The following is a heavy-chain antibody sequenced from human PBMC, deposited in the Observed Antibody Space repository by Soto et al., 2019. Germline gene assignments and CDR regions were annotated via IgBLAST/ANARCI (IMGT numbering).Heavy chain of an antibody. V-gene: IGHV3-30-3*01. Sequence: QVQLVESGGGVVQPGGSLRLSCAASGFTFRNHAMHWVRQAPGKGLECLAVIAHDGSNAFDRDSVKGRFTVSRDNSKNTLYLYMSSLRSEDTGVYYCARGDREDILVVVGARPGEYGTDIWGQGTTVIVSS. CDR3: ARGDREDILVVVGARPGEYGTDI. D-gene: IGHD2-15*01. J-gene: IGHJ6*02. CDR2: IAHDGSNA. CDR1: GFTFRNHA.